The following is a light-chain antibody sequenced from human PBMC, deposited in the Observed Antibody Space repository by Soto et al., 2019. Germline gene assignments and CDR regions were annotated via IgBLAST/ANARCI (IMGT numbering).Light chain of an antibody. V-gene: IGKV1-5*01. CDR2: DAS. J-gene: IGKJ2*02. CDR3: QQFHTYCT. CDR1: QSIGSW. Sequence: DIQMTQSPSVLSAFVGDRVTITCRASQSIGSWLAWYQQKPGKAPKLLILDASTLESGVPSRFSGSGSGTEFTLTINSLQPDDFATYYCQQFHTYCTFGQATKLEIK.